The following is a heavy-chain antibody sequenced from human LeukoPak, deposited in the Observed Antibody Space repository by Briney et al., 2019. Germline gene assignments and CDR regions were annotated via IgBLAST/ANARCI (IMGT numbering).Heavy chain of an antibody. CDR1: GGSIGSDY. D-gene: IGHD4-11*01. Sequence: KPSETLSLTCTVSGGSIGSDYWSWIRQPPGEGLEWIGYIHYSGDTNYNPSLKSRVTMSVDMSKNQLSLKLISVTAADTAVYYCARGAVTSRYFDYWGRGTLVTVSS. CDR3: ARGAVTSRYFDY. V-gene: IGHV4-59*08. J-gene: IGHJ4*02. CDR2: IHYSGDT.